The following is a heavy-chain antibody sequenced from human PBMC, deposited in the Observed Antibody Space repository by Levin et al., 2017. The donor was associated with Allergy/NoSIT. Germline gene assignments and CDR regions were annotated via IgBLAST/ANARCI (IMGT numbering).Heavy chain of an antibody. CDR3: ARGAYQLLSARSGDWFDP. D-gene: IGHD2-2*01. Sequence: GGSLRLSCAASGFTFSSYDMHWVRQATGKGLEWVSAIGTAGDTYYPGSVKGRFTISRENAKNSLYLQMNSLRAGDTAVYYCARGAYQLLSARSGDWFDPWGQGTLVTVSS. V-gene: IGHV3-13*04. CDR1: GFTFSSYD. J-gene: IGHJ5*02. CDR2: IGTAGDT.